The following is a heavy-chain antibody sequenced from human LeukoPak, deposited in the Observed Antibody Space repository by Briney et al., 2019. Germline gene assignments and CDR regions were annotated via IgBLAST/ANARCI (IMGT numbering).Heavy chain of an antibody. J-gene: IGHJ4*02. CDR3: AKDTALAPVDYFDY. CDR1: GFTFDDYA. CDR2: ISWNSGSV. D-gene: IGHD2-21*01. Sequence: PGRSLRLSCAASGFTFDDYAMHWVRQAPGKGLEWVSGISWNSGSVGYADSVKGRFTISRDNAKNSLYLQMNSLRAEDTALYYCAKDTALAPVDYFDYWGRGTLVTVSS. V-gene: IGHV3-9*01.